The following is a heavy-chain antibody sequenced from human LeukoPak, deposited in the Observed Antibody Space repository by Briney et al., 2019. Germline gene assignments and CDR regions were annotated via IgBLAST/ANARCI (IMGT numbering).Heavy chain of an antibody. V-gene: IGHV3-21*01. Sequence: GGSLRLSCAASGFTFSSYSMNWVRQAPGKGLEWVSSISSSSSYIDYADSVKGRFTISRDNTKNSLYLQMNSMTAEDTAVYYCARGPVLRLLEWLLFFDYWGQGTLVTVSS. CDR3: ARGPVLRLLEWLLFFDY. D-gene: IGHD3-3*01. J-gene: IGHJ4*02. CDR2: ISSSSSYI. CDR1: GFTFSSYS.